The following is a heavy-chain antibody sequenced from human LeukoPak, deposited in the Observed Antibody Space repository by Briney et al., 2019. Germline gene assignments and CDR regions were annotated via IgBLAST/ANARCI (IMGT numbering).Heavy chain of an antibody. CDR1: GFTVSSNY. J-gene: IGHJ4*02. CDR2: IYSGGTT. D-gene: IGHD6-19*01. V-gene: IGHV3-53*01. Sequence: GGSLRLSCAASGFTVSSNYMSWVRQAPGKGLGWVSIIYSGGTTYYADSVKGRFTISRDSSKNTLSLQMNSLRAEDTAMYYCARAVAGYYFDYWGQGTLVTVSS. CDR3: ARAVAGYYFDY.